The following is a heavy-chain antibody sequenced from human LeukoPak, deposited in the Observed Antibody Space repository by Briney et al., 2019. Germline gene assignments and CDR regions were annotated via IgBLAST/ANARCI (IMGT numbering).Heavy chain of an antibody. CDR2: IIPLFPTP. J-gene: IGHJ3*02. Sequence: SVKVSCKASGGTFSSYPISWLRQAPGQGLEWVGGIIPLFPTPDYAQKFQGRVTITADELTTTAYMELSSLRSEDTAIYYCATDSRVVATNGFDMWGQGTMVTVSS. CDR3: ATDSRVVATNGFDM. D-gene: IGHD1-26*01. V-gene: IGHV1-69*13. CDR1: GGTFSSYP.